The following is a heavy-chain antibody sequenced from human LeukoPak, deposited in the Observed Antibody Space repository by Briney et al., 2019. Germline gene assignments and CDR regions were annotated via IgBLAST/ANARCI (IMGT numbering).Heavy chain of an antibody. CDR2: IYFSGNT. D-gene: IGHD2-15*01. J-gene: IGHJ6*03. V-gene: IGHV4-59*08. CDR1: GGSLSSYS. CDR3: ARRYCSGGNCYADV. Sequence: SETLSLTCTLSGGSLSSYSWSWVRQPPGKGLEWIGYIYFSGNTNYNPSLKSRVTISVDTSKNQFSLKLSSVTAADTAVYYCARRYCSGGNCYADVWGKGITVTVSS.